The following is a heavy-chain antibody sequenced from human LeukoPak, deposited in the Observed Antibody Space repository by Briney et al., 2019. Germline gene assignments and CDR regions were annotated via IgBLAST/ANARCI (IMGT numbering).Heavy chain of an antibody. V-gene: IGHV5-51*01. Sequence: GESLKISCKGSGYSFTNYWIGWVRQMPGKGLEWMGIINPFDSNVRYSPSFQGQVTISADKSINTAYLQWSSLKASDTAMYYCATRKTYASGWLFRGQGTLVTVSS. D-gene: IGHD6-19*01. CDR1: GYSFTNYW. CDR3: ATRKTYASGWLF. CDR2: INPFDSNV. J-gene: IGHJ4*02.